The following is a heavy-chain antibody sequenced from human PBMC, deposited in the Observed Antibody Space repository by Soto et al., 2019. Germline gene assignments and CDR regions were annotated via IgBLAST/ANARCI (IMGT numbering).Heavy chain of an antibody. D-gene: IGHD6-19*01. Sequence: DSVKGRFTISRDNSDNTLYLEMNSLRPEDTAVYYCAKEYASGWDDRGNWFDPWGQGTLVTVSS. CDR3: AKEYASGWDDRGNWFDP. J-gene: IGHJ5*02. V-gene: IGHV3-30*02.